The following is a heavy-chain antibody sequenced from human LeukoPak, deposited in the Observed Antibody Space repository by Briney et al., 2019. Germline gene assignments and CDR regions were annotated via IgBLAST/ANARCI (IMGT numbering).Heavy chain of an antibody. CDR3: ARFALKTPPTD. J-gene: IGHJ4*02. Sequence: ETLSLTCTVSGGSINSSSYYWGWIRQAPGKGLEWVSSISSSSSYIYYADSVKGRFTISRDNAKNSLYLQMNSLRAEDTAVYYCARFALKTPPTDWGQGTLVTVSS. CDR2: ISSSSSYI. V-gene: IGHV3-21*01. CDR1: GGSINSSS.